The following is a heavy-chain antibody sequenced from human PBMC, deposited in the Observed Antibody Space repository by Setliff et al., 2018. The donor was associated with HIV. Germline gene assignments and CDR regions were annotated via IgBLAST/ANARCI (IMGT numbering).Heavy chain of an antibody. CDR3: ARGSRSHGGMFGY. J-gene: IGHJ4*02. CDR1: GDSSSSYY. D-gene: IGHD6-13*01. V-gene: IGHV4-4*07. CDR2: MYISGST. Sequence: SETLSLTCTVSGDSSSSYYCNWIRQPAGKGLEWIGHMYISGSTNYNPSPKSRVTMSLDTSKNQFSLKLSSVTAADTAIYYCARGSRSHGGMFGYWGQGTLVTSPQ.